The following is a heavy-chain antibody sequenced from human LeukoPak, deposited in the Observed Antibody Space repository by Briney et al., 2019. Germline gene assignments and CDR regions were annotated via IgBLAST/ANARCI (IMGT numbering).Heavy chain of an antibody. Sequence: GGSLRLSCAASGFTFSSYGMHWVRQAPGKGLEWVAVISYDGSNKYYADSVKGRFTISRDNSKNTLYLQMNSLRAEDTAVYYCAQGGVGATSAFDIWGQGTMVTVSS. D-gene: IGHD1-26*01. CDR2: ISYDGSNK. CDR3: AQGGVGATSAFDI. J-gene: IGHJ3*02. V-gene: IGHV3-30*18. CDR1: GFTFSSYG.